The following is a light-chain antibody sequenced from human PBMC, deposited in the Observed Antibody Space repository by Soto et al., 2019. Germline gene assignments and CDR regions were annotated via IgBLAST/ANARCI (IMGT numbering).Light chain of an antibody. CDR1: QGIGRY. V-gene: IGKV3-11*01. CDR2: DAS. Sequence: EIVLTQSPGTLSLSPGESATLSCRASQGIGRYLAWFQQKPGQPPRLLIYDASTRATGIPGRFSGSGSGTDFTLTVSSLEPEDFAVYYCHQRSNWPLTFGPGTKEEI. CDR3: HQRSNWPLT. J-gene: IGKJ3*01.